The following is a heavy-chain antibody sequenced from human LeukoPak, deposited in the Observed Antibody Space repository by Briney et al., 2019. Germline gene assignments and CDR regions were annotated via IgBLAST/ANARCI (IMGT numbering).Heavy chain of an antibody. D-gene: IGHD3-22*01. CDR1: GGSISSYY. Sequence: SETLSLTCTVSGGSISSYYWSWIRQPPGKGLEWIGEINHSGSTNYNPSLKSRVTISVDTSKNQFSLKLSSVTAADTAVYYCARVEYDSSGYSWFDPWGQGTLVTVSS. J-gene: IGHJ5*02. V-gene: IGHV4-34*01. CDR3: ARVEYDSSGYSWFDP. CDR2: INHSGST.